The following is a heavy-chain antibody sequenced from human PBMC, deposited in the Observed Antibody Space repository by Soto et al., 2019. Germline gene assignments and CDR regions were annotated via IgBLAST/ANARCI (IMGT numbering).Heavy chain of an antibody. CDR1: GGSISSGGYY. CDR3: AKNAYYYGSGSYRGAFDI. Sequence: TSETLSLTCTVSGGSISSGGYYWSWIRQHPGKGLEWIGYISYSGSTYYNPSLKTRVTISVDTSKNQFSLKLSSVTAADTAVYYCAKNAYYYGSGSYRGAFDIWGQGTMVTVSS. J-gene: IGHJ3*02. D-gene: IGHD3-10*01. V-gene: IGHV4-31*03. CDR2: ISYSGST.